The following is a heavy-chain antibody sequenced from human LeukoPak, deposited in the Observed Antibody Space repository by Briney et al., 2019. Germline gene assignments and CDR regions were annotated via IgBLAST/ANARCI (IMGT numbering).Heavy chain of an antibody. CDR1: GFRFSDYT. CDR3: GKEGGA. V-gene: IGHV3-23*01. D-gene: IGHD3-16*01. CDR2: IGSRGGST. Sequence: GGSLRLSCAASGFRFSDYTMTWVRQAPGKGPEWVSAIGSRGGSTYYADFLGGRFTISRDNSKDMLYLQMNSLKVEDTATYYCGKEGGAWGQGTKVTVSS. J-gene: IGHJ5*02.